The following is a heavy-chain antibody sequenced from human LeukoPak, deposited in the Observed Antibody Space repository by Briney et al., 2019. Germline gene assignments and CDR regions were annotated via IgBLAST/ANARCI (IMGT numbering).Heavy chain of an antibody. Sequence: GGSLRLSCAASGFTFSSYAISWVRQAPGRGLEWVSAISGSGGSTYYAESVKGRFTISRDNSKNTLYLQMNSLRAEDTAVYYCAKVRIAGAATTDWGQGTLVTVSS. V-gene: IGHV3-23*01. J-gene: IGHJ4*02. D-gene: IGHD6-19*01. CDR3: AKVRIAGAATTD. CDR2: ISGSGGST. CDR1: GFTFSSYA.